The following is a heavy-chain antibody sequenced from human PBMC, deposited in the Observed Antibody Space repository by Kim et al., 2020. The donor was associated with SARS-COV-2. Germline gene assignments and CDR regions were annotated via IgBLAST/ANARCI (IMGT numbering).Heavy chain of an antibody. D-gene: IGHD3-16*01. CDR1: GVSISGDC. CDR2: IYARGST. V-gene: IGHV4-4*07. Sequence: SETLSLTCSVSGVSISGDCWSWIRQPAGKGLEWIGRIYARGSTNYNNSLRSRVTMSVEKSKNKLSLKLRSVTAAATAVYYCAREFADSGGGCFDYWGQG. J-gene: IGHJ4*02. CDR3: AREFADSGGGCFDY.